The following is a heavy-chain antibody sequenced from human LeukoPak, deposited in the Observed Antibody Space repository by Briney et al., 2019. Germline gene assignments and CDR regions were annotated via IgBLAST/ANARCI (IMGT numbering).Heavy chain of an antibody. D-gene: IGHD3-10*01. CDR2: IYHSGST. Sequence: SETLSLTCTVSGYSISSGYYWGWIRQPPGKGLEWIGSIYHSGSTYYNPSLKSRVTISVDTSKDQFSLKLSSVTAADTAVYYCATTYGSGAYYYYYGMDVWGQGTTVTVSS. J-gene: IGHJ6*02. CDR3: ATTYGSGAYYYYYGMDV. V-gene: IGHV4-38-2*02. CDR1: GYSISSGYY.